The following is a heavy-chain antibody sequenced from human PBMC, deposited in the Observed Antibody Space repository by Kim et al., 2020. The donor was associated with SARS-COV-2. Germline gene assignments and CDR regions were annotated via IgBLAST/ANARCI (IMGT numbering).Heavy chain of an antibody. CDR3: AVQGMDV. J-gene: IGHJ6*02. Sequence: IFGTANYAQKFQGRVTITADKSTSTAYMELSSLRSEDTAVYYCAVQGMDVWGQGTTVTVSS. V-gene: IGHV1-69*06. D-gene: IGHD1-1*01. CDR2: IFGTA.